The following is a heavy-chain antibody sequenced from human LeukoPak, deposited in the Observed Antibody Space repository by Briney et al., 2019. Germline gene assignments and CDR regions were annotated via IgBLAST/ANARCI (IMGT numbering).Heavy chain of an antibody. V-gene: IGHV3-7*01. Sequence: GGSLRLSCAASGFTFSSYWMNWVRQAPGKGLEWVANIKQDGSDKYYVDSVKGRFTVSRDNAKHSLYLQMNSLRAVDTAVYYCARGGGLWGQGTLVTVSS. J-gene: IGHJ4*02. D-gene: IGHD3-16*01. CDR2: IKQDGSDK. CDR1: GFTFSSYW. CDR3: ARGGGL.